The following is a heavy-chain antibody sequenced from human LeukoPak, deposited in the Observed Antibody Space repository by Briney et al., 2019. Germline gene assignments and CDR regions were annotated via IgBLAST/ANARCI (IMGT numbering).Heavy chain of an antibody. CDR3: ARGKGYSYGWNHY. V-gene: IGHV1-2*02. CDR2: INPNSGGT. CDR1: GYTFTGYY. J-gene: IGHJ4*02. Sequence: GASVKVSCKASGYTFTGYYMHWVRQAPGQGLEWMGWINPNSGGTNYAQKFQGRVTMTRDTSISTAYMELSRLRSDDTAVYYCARGKGYSYGWNHYWGQGTLVTVSS. D-gene: IGHD5-18*01.